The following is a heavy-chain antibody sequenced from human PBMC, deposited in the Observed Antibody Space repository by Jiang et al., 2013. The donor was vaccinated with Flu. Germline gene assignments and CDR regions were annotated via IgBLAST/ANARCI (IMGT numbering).Heavy chain of an antibody. CDR1: GGSISGDNW. V-gene: IGHV4-4*02. D-gene: IGHD5-12*01. CDR2: IYYSGST. J-gene: IGHJ3*02. Sequence: GSGLVKPSGTVSLTCVVSGGSISGDNWWSWVRQPPGKGLEWIGYIYYSGSTNYNPSLKSRVTISVDTSKNQFSLKLSSVTAADTAVYYCARSPRGYSGYDGAFDIVGPRDKWSPSL. CDR3: ARSPRGYSGYDGAFDI.